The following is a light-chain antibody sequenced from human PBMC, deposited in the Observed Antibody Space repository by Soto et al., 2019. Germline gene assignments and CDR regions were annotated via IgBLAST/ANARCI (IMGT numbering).Light chain of an antibody. CDR3: QKSFGNFKLT. CDR2: WTY. V-gene: IGKV4-1*01. Sequence: DTVLNQCPESLAVSVGERASINFKSSLTFWYNVNSNHHLSWYQQKPGQSYKLLIYWTYTRESGVPERFIGRGSGAEFSLTIRSLKAEDVAVYYCQKSFGNFKLTFGKGKKVDIK. J-gene: IGKJ1*01. CDR1: LTFWYNVNSNHH.